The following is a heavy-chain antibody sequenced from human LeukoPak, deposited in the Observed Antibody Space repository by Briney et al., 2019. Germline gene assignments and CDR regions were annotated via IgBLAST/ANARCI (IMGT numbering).Heavy chain of an antibody. CDR3: ARGRWVYDSSGFYSDY. CDR1: GFTVSSNY. Sequence: GGSLRLSCAASGFTVSSNYMSWVRQAPGKGLEWVSVIYSGGTTYYADSVKGRFTISRDNSKSTLYLQMNSLRAEDTAVYYCARGRWVYDSSGFYSDYWGQGTLVAVSS. CDR2: IYSGGTT. D-gene: IGHD3-22*01. V-gene: IGHV3-53*01. J-gene: IGHJ4*02.